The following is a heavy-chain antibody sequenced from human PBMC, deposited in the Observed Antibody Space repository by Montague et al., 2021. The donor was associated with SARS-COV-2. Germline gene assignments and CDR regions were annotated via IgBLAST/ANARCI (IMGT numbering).Heavy chain of an antibody. CDR1: GGSMRRYY. V-gene: IGHV4-59*01. CDR2: IYDSGGA. Sequence: SETLSLTCTISGGSMRRYYWTWIRQLPGKELEWIGSIYDSGGARYNPSLKSRVSISVDASKNQFFLRVTSVTAAVTAVYFCARRGTGNYEILDYWGQGILVTVSS. D-gene: IGHD3-3*01. CDR3: ARRGTGNYEILDY. J-gene: IGHJ4*02.